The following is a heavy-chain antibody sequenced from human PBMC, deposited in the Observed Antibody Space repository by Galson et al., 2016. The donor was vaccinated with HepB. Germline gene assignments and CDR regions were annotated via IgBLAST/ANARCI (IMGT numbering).Heavy chain of an antibody. CDR1: GDSVTSDNYY. V-gene: IGHV4-61*03. J-gene: IGHJ6*02. Sequence: SETLSLTCTVSGDSVTSDNYYCSWVRQPPGKGLEWIGTIHYSESPRFNPSLTSRITISLDTSKSHFSLKLTSVTAADTAAYYCARGKSSRRTLDYYHYGLDVWGQGTTVTVSS. CDR3: ARGKSSRRTLDYYHYGLDV. CDR2: IHYSESP. D-gene: IGHD6-6*01.